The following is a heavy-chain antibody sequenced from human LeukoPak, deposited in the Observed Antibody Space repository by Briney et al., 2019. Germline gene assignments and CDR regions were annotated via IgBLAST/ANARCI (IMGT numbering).Heavy chain of an antibody. V-gene: IGHV1-69*06. D-gene: IGHD3-10*01. CDR2: IIPIFGTA. Sequence: SVKVSCKASGGTFSSYAISWVRQAPGQGLDWMGGIIPIFGTANYAQKFQGRVTITADKSTSTAYMELSSLRSEDTAVYYCARGLLWFGELPYYYYGMDVWGKGTTVTVSS. CDR1: GGTFSSYA. CDR3: ARGLLWFGELPYYYYGMDV. J-gene: IGHJ6*04.